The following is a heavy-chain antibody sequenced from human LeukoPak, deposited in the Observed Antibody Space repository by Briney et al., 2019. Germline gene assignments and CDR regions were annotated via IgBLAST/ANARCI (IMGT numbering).Heavy chain of an antibody. J-gene: IGHJ4*02. CDR3: AKGARVEMAFDY. V-gene: IGHV3-9*01. CDR2: ISWNSGSI. D-gene: IGHD5-24*01. Sequence: GRSLRLSCAASGFTFDDYAMHWVRQAPGKGLEWVSGISWNSGSIGYADSVKGRFTISRDNSKNTLYLQMNSLRAEDTAVYYCAKGARVEMAFDYWGQGTLVTVSS. CDR1: GFTFDDYA.